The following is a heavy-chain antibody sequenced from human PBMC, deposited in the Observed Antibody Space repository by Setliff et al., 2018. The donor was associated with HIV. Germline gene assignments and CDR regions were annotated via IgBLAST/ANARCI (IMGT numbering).Heavy chain of an antibody. Sequence: SETLSLTCAVSGYSISSGYYWGWIRQPPGKGLEWIGSIYHSGSTYYNPSLKSRVTISVDTFKNQFSLKLSSVTAADTAVYYCAHKSGNDAFDIWGQGTMVTVSS. D-gene: IGHD3-3*01. CDR1: GYSISSGYY. CDR2: IYHSGST. CDR3: AHKSGNDAFDI. J-gene: IGHJ3*02. V-gene: IGHV4-38-2*01.